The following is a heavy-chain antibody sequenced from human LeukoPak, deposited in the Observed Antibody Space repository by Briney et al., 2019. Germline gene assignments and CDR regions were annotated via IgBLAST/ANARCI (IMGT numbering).Heavy chain of an antibody. CDR1: GGSISTYY. D-gene: IGHD2-2*01. Sequence: SETLSLTCAVSGGSISTYYWSWIRHPPGKGPEWIGDIDYSGSTNYNPSLKSRVTISVGTSKNQFSLNLTSVTAADTAVYYCARRRTTGLSGYMDVWGKGTTVTVSS. J-gene: IGHJ6*03. CDR3: ARRRTTGLSGYMDV. V-gene: IGHV4-59*08. CDR2: IDYSGST.